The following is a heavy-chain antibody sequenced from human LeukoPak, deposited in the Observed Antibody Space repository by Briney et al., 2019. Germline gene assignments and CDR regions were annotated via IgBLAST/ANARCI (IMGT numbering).Heavy chain of an antibody. CDR2: IKNDGAVK. V-gene: IGHV3-7*01. Sequence: GGSLTLSCAASGFTSSYHWMTWVRQAPGKGLEWVANIKNDGAVKNYVDSVKGRFTISRDNAKNSLYLQMNSLRAEDTAVYYCAKDSYSKGDFWGQGVLVTVSS. CDR1: GFTSSYHW. J-gene: IGHJ4*02. D-gene: IGHD6-13*01. CDR3: AKDSYSKGDF.